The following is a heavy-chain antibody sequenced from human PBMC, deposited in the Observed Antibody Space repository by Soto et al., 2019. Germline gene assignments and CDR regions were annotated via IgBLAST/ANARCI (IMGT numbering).Heavy chain of an antibody. J-gene: IGHJ4*02. CDR1: AGTFNSYA. Sequence: QVQLVQSGAEVKKPGSSVKVSCTVSAGTFNSYAINWVRQAPGQGLEWMGGILPIFGTPDYAQKFQGRVIIIADESTSTAYMGLSSLTSEDTAICYCARAGTWEGDFWGQGTLVTVSS. CDR3: ARAGTWEGDF. D-gene: IGHD1-26*01. V-gene: IGHV1-69*01. CDR2: ILPIFGTP.